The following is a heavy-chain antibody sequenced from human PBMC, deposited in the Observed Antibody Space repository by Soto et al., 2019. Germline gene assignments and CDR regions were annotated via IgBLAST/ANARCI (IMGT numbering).Heavy chain of an antibody. J-gene: IGHJ6*01. D-gene: IGHD3-10*01. Sequence: ASVKVSCKPSGGSFNNYAISWVRQAPGQGLEWMGGIIPIIGKGGHAQKFQGRVTVTADLSTSTAYMELSSLKSEDTAVYFCARGLMFRGNEHAYYYGLDVWGQGTTVTVSS. CDR3: ARGLMFRGNEHAYYYGLDV. CDR1: GGSFNNYA. V-gene: IGHV1-69*10. CDR2: IIPIIGKG.